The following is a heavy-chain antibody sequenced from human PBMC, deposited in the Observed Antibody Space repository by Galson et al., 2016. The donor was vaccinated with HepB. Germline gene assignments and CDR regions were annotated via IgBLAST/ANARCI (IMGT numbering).Heavy chain of an antibody. D-gene: IGHD4-17*01. CDR1: GGSISSSRHY. CDR2: MYYSGST. J-gene: IGHJ4*02. CDR3: ARHDYGDFLFDY. Sequence: SETLSLTCAVSGGSISSSRHYWGWIRQPPGKGLEWIASMYYSGSTYYNPSLKSRVTISVDTSKNQLSLELSSVTAADTAMYYCARHDYGDFLFDYGGQGTLVIISS. V-gene: IGHV4-39*01.